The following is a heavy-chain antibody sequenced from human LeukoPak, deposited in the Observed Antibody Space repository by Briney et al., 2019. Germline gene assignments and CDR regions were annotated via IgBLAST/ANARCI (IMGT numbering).Heavy chain of an antibody. D-gene: IGHD3-22*01. V-gene: IGHV1-69*01. CDR2: IIPIFGTP. J-gene: IGHJ4*02. Sequence: SVKVSCKASGGTSISYAISWVRQAPGQGLEWMGGIIPIFGTPKYAGKFQGRVTITADESTSTAYMELSSLRSEDTAVYYCARGPGSGYYYGWVFDYWGQGTLVTVSS. CDR1: GGTSISYA. CDR3: ARGPGSGYYYGWVFDY.